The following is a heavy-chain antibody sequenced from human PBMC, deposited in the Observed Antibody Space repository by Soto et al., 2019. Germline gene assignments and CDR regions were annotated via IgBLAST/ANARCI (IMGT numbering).Heavy chain of an antibody. V-gene: IGHV3-21*01. CDR2: VSNGGSYT. J-gene: IGHJ6*03. CDR3: SRDWDHMDV. Sequence: EVQLVESGGGLVKPGASLRLACAGSGFSFRSYSFNWVRQAPGKGLAWVSSVSNGGSYTYYADSVKGRFTISRDNAENSAFLQMNSLRAEDTAVYYCSRDWDHMDVWGKGTTVTVS. D-gene: IGHD1-26*01. CDR1: GFSFRSYS.